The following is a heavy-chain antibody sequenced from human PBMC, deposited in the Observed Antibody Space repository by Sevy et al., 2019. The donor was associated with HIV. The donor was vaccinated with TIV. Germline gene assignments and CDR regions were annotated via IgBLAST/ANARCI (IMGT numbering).Heavy chain of an antibody. CDR2: ISAYNGNT. Sequence: ASVKVSYKASGYTFTSYGISWVRQAPGQGLEWMGWISAYNGNTNYAQKLQGRVTMTTDTSTSTAYMELRSLRSDDTAVYYCARDPPYYDFWSGYLGYYGMDVWGQGTTVTVSS. J-gene: IGHJ6*02. CDR3: ARDPPYYDFWSGYLGYYGMDV. V-gene: IGHV1-18*01. D-gene: IGHD3-3*01. CDR1: GYTFTSYG.